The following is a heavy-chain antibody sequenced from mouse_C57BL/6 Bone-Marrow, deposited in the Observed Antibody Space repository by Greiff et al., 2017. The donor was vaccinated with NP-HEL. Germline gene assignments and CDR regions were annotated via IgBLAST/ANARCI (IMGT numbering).Heavy chain of an antibody. CDR2: IDPSDSYT. J-gene: IGHJ4*01. Sequence: QVQLQQPGAELVRPGTSVKLSCKASGYTFTSYWMHWVKQRPGQGLEWIGVIDPSDSYTNYNQKFKGKATLTVDTSSSTAYMQISSLTSEDSAVYDCARWGVDYEYPYAKDYGGRGTAVTVTS. CDR3: ARWGVDYEYPYAKDY. CDR1: GYTFTSYW. D-gene: IGHD2-4*01. V-gene: IGHV1-59*01.